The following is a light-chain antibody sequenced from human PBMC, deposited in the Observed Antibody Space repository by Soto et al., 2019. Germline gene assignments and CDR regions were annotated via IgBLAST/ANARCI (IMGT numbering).Light chain of an antibody. CDR1: QSLLFSTNNKNY. J-gene: IGKJ4*01. Sequence: DIGRTQSPDSLAVSPGERATFNCKSSQSLLFSTNNKNYLAWYQQKFGQPPKLLIYWASARDSGVPDRFSASGSETNFTLTISSLQAEDVAVYYCQQYFATPLTFGGGTKVDI. CDR2: WAS. CDR3: QQYFATPLT. V-gene: IGKV4-1*01.